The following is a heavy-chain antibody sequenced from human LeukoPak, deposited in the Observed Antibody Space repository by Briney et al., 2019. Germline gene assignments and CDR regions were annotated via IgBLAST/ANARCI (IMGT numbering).Heavy chain of an antibody. V-gene: IGHV3-33*06. CDR1: GFTFSSYG. Sequence: GGSLRLSCAASGFTFSSYGMHWVRQAPGKGLEWVAVIWYDGSNKYYADSVKGRFTISRDNSKNTPYLQMNSLRAEDTAVYYCAKLIDYGGKVIDYWGQGTLVTVSS. CDR3: AKLIDYGGKVIDY. D-gene: IGHD4-23*01. J-gene: IGHJ4*02. CDR2: IWYDGSNK.